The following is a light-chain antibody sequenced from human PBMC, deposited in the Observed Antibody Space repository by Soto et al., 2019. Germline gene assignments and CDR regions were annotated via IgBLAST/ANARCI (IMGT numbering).Light chain of an antibody. J-gene: IGKJ4*01. Sequence: DIQVTQHPSSLSASVGDRVTITCRASQGIKNYIAWYQQKPGETPKLLIYAASTLESGIPPRFSGSGSGTDFTLTINNLQPEDGATYYCQRYYNAPFTFGGGTKVEIK. CDR1: QGIKNY. CDR2: AAS. CDR3: QRYYNAPFT. V-gene: IGKV1-27*01.